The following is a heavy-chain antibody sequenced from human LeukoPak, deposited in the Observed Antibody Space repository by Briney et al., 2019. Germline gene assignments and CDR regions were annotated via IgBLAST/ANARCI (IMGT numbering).Heavy chain of an antibody. CDR2: IYYSGST. V-gene: IGHV4-30-4*08. Sequence: PSETLSLTCTVSGGSISSGDYYWSWIRQPPGKGLEWIGYIYYSGSTYYNPSLKSRVTISVDTSKNQFSLKLSSVTAADTAVYYCASPTARQKDYDILTGLGYFDYWGQGTLVTVSS. J-gene: IGHJ4*02. D-gene: IGHD3-9*01. CDR1: GGSISSGDYY. CDR3: ASPTARQKDYDILTGLGYFDY.